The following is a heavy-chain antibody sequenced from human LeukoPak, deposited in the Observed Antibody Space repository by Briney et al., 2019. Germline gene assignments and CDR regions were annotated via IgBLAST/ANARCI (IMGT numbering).Heavy chain of an antibody. D-gene: IGHD3-22*01. J-gene: IGHJ4*02. V-gene: IGHV3-23*01. CDR2: ISGSGGST. CDR1: GFTFSSYS. CDR3: AKDTSPYYYDSSGNKYYFDY. Sequence: PGGSLRLSCAASGFTFSSYSMNWVRQAPGKGLEWVSAISGSGGSTYYADSVKGRFTISRDNSKNTLYLQMNSLRAEDTAVYYCAKDTSPYYYDSSGNKYYFDYWGQGTLVTVSS.